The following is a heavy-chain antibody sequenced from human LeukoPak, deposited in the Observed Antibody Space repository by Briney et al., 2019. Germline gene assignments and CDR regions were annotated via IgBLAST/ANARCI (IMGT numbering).Heavy chain of an antibody. CDR2: IYTSGTT. D-gene: IGHD3-22*01. Sequence: PSETLSLTCTVSGGAISSGSYYWSCIRQSAGKGLEWIGRIYTSGTTNSNPSLKSRVTMSLDTSKNQFSLKLSSVTAADTAVYYCAREYYDSNKAPAFDIWGQGTMVTVSS. CDR3: AREYYDSNKAPAFDI. CDR1: GGAISSGSYY. J-gene: IGHJ3*02. V-gene: IGHV4-61*02.